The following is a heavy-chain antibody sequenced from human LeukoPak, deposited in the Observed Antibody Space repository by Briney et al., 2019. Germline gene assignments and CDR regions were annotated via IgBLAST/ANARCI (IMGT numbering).Heavy chain of an antibody. D-gene: IGHD3-16*02. CDR2: ISYDEKHK. Sequence: GGSLRLSCAASGFTFSSYAMSWVRQAPGKGLEWVALISYDEKHKYYGDSVKGRFTIARDNSKNTLYLQMDNLRADDMAVYYCAKDFVATLDYWGQGILVTVSS. V-gene: IGHV3-30*18. CDR1: GFTFSSYA. CDR3: AKDFVATLDY. J-gene: IGHJ4*02.